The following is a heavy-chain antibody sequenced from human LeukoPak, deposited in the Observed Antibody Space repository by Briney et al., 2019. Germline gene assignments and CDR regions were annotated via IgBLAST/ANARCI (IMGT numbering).Heavy chain of an antibody. Sequence: SETLSLTCAVYGGSFSGHYWSWIRQPPGKGLEWIGEINHSKNTNYNPSLKSRVTISVDTSKNQFSLKLSSVTAADTAVYYCARVGAYYDILTGYYAGPYYMDVWGKGTTVTISS. J-gene: IGHJ6*03. D-gene: IGHD3-9*01. CDR3: ARVGAYYDILTGYYAGPYYMDV. CDR1: GGSFSGHY. CDR2: INHSKNT. V-gene: IGHV4-34*01.